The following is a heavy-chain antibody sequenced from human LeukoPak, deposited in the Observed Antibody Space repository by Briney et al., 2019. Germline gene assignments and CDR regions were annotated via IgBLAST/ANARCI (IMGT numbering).Heavy chain of an antibody. CDR3: ARDSGSYFVSGWFDP. Sequence: KPSETLSLTCTVSGGSISSYYWSWIRQPPGKGLEWIGYIYYSGSTNYKSSLKSRVTISVDTSKNQFSLKLSSVTAADTAVYYCARDSGSYFVSGWFDPWGQGTLVTVSS. D-gene: IGHD1-26*01. CDR2: IYYSGST. J-gene: IGHJ5*02. CDR1: GGSISSYY. V-gene: IGHV4-59*01.